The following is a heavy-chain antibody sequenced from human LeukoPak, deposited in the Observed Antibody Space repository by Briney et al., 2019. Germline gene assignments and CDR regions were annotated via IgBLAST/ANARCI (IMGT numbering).Heavy chain of an antibody. Sequence: GASVKVSCKASGGTFSSYAISWVRQAPGQGLEWMGRIIPIFGAANYAQKFQGRVTITTDESTSTAYMELSSLRSEDTAVYYCAREVVTRAFDYWGQGTLVTVSS. J-gene: IGHJ4*02. CDR2: IIPIFGAA. CDR1: GGTFSSYA. D-gene: IGHD4-23*01. CDR3: AREVVTRAFDY. V-gene: IGHV1-69*05.